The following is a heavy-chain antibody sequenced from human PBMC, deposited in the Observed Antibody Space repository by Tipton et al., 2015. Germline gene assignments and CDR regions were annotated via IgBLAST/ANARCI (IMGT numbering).Heavy chain of an antibody. CDR3: ARDVNGGHFDM. CDR2: ISYDGNEK. CDR1: GINFSTYW. Sequence: SLRLSCAASGINFSTYWMSWVRQAPGKGLEWVGQISYDGNEKYYLDSMKGRFTISRDNAKNSLYLQMNTLRAEDTAVYYCARDVNGGHFDMWGQGTAVTVSP. J-gene: IGHJ3*02. D-gene: IGHD2/OR15-2a*01. V-gene: IGHV3-7*01.